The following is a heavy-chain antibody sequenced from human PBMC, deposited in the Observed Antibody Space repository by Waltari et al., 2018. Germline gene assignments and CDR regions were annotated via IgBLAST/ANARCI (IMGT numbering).Heavy chain of an antibody. CDR2: INPNSGDT. Sequence: QVHLVQSGAEVKKHGASVKVTCKASGYPFTGYYIQWVRRAPGHGLEWMGRINPNSGDTNYAQKFQGRVTLTRDTSINTAYMELSSLKSDDTAVYYCARDLGSDYGNRDYWGQGTLVTVPS. CDR3: ARDLGSDYGNRDY. CDR1: GYPFTGYY. V-gene: IGHV1-2*06. D-gene: IGHD4-17*01. J-gene: IGHJ4*02.